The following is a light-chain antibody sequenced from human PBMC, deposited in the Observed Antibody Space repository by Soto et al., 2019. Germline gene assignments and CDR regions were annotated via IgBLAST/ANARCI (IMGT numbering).Light chain of an antibody. J-gene: IGLJ3*02. CDR3: ETWNSNTRV. V-gene: IGLV4-60*03. CDR2: LDGSGTH. CDR1: SGHSSYI. Sequence: QLVLTQSSSASASLGSSVKLTCTLSSGHSSYIIAWHQQQPGEAPRYLMNLDGSGTHNKGSGVPDRFSGSSSGADRYLTISTLQSEDEADYYCETWNSNTRVLGGGTKLTVL.